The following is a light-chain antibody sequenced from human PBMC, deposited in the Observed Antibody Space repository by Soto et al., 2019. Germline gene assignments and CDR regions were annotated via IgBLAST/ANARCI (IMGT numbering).Light chain of an antibody. J-gene: IGLJ2*01. CDR2: DVS. CDR3: SSYTTSSTQV. CDR1: SSDIGSYNY. V-gene: IGLV2-14*01. Sequence: QSALTQPASVSGSPGQSITISCTGTSSDIGSYNYVSWYQHHPGKAPKLIISDVSNRPSGVSNRFSGSKSGNTASLTISGLQAEDEADYYCSSYTTSSTQVFGGGTQLTVL.